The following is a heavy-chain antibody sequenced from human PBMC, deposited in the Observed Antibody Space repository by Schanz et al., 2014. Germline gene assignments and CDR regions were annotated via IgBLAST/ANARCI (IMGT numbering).Heavy chain of an antibody. D-gene: IGHD5-12*01. CDR2: INPDGSGK. Sequence: DVQLVESGGGLVQSGGSLRLSCAASGFNFGDYYMTWVRQAPGKGLESVAKINPDGSGKYYVVSVKGRFTISRDDAKNSHYLQMNSLRAEDTAVYYCAKDGVEAVATVWGQGTLVTVSS. CDR3: AKDGVEAVATV. V-gene: IGHV3-7*01. CDR1: GFNFGDYY. J-gene: IGHJ3*01.